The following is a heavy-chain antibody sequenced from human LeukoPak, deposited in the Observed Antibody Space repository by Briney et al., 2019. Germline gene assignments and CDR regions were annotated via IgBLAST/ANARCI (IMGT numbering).Heavy chain of an antibody. CDR3: AKDGSPVGYCSGGSCPDAFDI. J-gene: IGHJ3*02. V-gene: IGHV3-23*01. Sequence: GGSLRLSCAASGFTFSSYAMSWVRQAPGKGLEWVSAISGSGGSTYYADSVKGRFTISRDNSKNTLYLQMNSLRAEDTAVYYCAKDGSPVGYCSGGSCPDAFDIWGQGTMVTVSS. D-gene: IGHD2-15*01. CDR1: GFTFSSYA. CDR2: ISGSGGST.